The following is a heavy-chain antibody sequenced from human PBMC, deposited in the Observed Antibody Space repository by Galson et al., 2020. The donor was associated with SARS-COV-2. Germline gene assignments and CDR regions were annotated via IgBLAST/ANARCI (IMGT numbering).Heavy chain of an antibody. CDR3: ARERVWFGELLSPGRWFDP. J-gene: IGHJ5*02. D-gene: IGHD3-10*01. Sequence: ASVKVSCKASGYTFTSYGISWVRQAPGQGLEWMGWISAYNGNTNYAQKLQGRVTMTTDTSTSTAYMELRSLRSDDTAVYYCARERVWFGELLSPGRWFDPWGQGTLVTVSS. CDR1: GYTFTSYG. CDR2: ISAYNGNT. V-gene: IGHV1-18*01.